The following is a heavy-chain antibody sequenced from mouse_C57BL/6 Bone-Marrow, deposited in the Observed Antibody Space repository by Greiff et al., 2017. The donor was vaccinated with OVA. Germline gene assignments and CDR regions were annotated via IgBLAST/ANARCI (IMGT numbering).Heavy chain of an antibody. D-gene: IGHD1-1*01. CDR2: ISPRSGNT. CDR3: AIITTVVATDFDAMDY. J-gene: IGHJ4*01. CDR1: GYTFTSYG. V-gene: IGHV1-81*01. Sequence: QVQLQQSGAELARPGASVKLSCKASGYTFTSYGISWVKQRTGQGLEWIGEISPRSGNTYYNEKFKGKATLTADKSSSTAYMELRSLTSEDSAVYFCAIITTVVATDFDAMDYWGQGTSVTVSS.